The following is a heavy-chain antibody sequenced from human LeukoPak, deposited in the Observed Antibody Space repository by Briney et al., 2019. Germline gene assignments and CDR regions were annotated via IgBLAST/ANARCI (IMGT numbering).Heavy chain of an antibody. Sequence: PSETLSLTCTVSGGSISSYYWSWIRQPPGEGLEWIGYIHYSGSTYYNPSLTSRVTISVDTSKNQFSLRLSSVTAADTAVYYCAREGSRDFWSGPVYYFDYWGQGTLVTVSS. J-gene: IGHJ4*02. V-gene: IGHV4-59*01. CDR2: IHYSGST. D-gene: IGHD3-3*01. CDR3: AREGSRDFWSGPVYYFDY. CDR1: GGSISSYY.